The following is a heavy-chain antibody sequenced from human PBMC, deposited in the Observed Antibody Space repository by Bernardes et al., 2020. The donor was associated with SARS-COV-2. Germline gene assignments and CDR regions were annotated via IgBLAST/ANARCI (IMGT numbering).Heavy chain of an antibody. CDR3: GKRAVTGGHWYFDL. Sequence: GGSLRLSCEASGFILSDYWMHWVRQVPGKGLVWVSRIGDDGTTTTYADSVKGRFSVSRDKAKNTLYLQMNNVRVEDTAVYYCGKRAVTGGHWYFDLWGRGTLVTVSS. CDR2: IGDDGTTT. J-gene: IGHJ2*01. CDR1: GFILSDYW. D-gene: IGHD6-19*01. V-gene: IGHV3-74*03.